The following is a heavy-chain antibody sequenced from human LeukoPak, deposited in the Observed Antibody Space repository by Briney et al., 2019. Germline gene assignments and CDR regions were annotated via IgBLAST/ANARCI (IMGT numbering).Heavy chain of an antibody. D-gene: IGHD3-3*01. V-gene: IGHV3-11*04. J-gene: IGHJ4*02. CDR3: ARWGRWSAQVRYFDY. CDR2: ISSSGSTI. Sequence: GGSLRLSCAASGFTFSDYYMSWIRQAPGKGLEWVSYISSSGSTIYYADSVKGRFTISRDNAKNSLYLQMNSLRAEDTAVYYCARWGRWSAQVRYFDYWGQGTLVTVSS. CDR1: GFTFSDYY.